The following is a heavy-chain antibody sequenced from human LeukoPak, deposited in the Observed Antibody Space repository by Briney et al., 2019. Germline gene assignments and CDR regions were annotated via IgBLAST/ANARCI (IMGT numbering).Heavy chain of an antibody. CDR1: GGTFSSYA. Sequence: GSSVKVSCKASGGTFSSYAISWVRQAPRQGLEWMGRIIPIFGTANYAQKFQGRVTITTDESTSTAYMELSSLRSEDTAVYYCARGYCSGGSYHGGWYFDYWGQRTLVTVSS. CDR2: IIPIFGTA. CDR3: ARGYCSGGSYHGGWYFDY. V-gene: IGHV1-69*05. J-gene: IGHJ4*02. D-gene: IGHD2-15*01.